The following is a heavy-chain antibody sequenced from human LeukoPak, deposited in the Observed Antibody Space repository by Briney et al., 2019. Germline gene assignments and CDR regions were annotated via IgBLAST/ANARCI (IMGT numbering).Heavy chain of an antibody. Sequence: PGGSLRLSCAASGFTFSSYATSWVRQAPGKGLEWVSAISGSGGSTYYADSGKGRFTISRDNSKNTLYLQMNSLRAEDTAVYYCAKEPDGYYGFDYWGQGTLVTVSS. CDR3: AKEPDGYYGFDY. J-gene: IGHJ4*02. V-gene: IGHV3-23*01. D-gene: IGHD3-10*01. CDR2: ISGSGGST. CDR1: GFTFSSYA.